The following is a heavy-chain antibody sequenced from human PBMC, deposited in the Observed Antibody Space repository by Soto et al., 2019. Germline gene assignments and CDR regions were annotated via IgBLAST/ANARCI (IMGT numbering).Heavy chain of an antibody. Sequence: SETLSVTCTVSNAFISSRKWWTLVRQTPGKGLEWIGEIYHSGSINHNPSLKSRVTMSVDKSNNQFSLKMTSVTAADTAVYYCASKFGELLADAFDIWGQGTVVTVSS. CDR1: NAFISSRKW. V-gene: IGHV4-4*02. CDR3: ASKFGELLADAFDI. CDR2: IYHSGSI. D-gene: IGHD3-10*01. J-gene: IGHJ3*02.